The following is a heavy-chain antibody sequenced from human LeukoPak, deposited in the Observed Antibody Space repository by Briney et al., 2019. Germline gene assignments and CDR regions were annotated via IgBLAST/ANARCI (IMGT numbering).Heavy chain of an antibody. D-gene: IGHD3-10*01. CDR3: ARVHSGSYYYGMDV. CDR1: GFIFSNYW. CDR2: IKEDGSER. V-gene: IGHV3-7*03. Sequence: AGGSLRLSCAASGFIFSNYWMSWVRQAPGKGLEWVADIKEDGSERYYGDSVKGRFTISRDNARNSVHLQMNSLRAEDTAVYYCARVHSGSYYYGMDVWGQGTTVTVSS. J-gene: IGHJ6*02.